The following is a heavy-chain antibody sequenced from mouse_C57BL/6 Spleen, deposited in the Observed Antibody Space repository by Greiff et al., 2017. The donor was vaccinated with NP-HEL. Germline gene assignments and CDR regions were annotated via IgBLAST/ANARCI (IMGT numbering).Heavy chain of an antibody. CDR3: ARDARLGPEDYYAMDY. Sequence: EVNVVESGGGLVQSGRSLRLSCATSGFTFSDFYMEWVRQAPGKGLEWIAASRNKANDYTTEYSASVKGRFIVSRDTSQSILYLQMNALRAEDTAIYYCARDARLGPEDYYAMDYWGQGTSVTVSS. CDR1: GFTFSDFY. CDR2: SRNKANDYTT. V-gene: IGHV7-1*01. J-gene: IGHJ4*01. D-gene: IGHD4-1*01.